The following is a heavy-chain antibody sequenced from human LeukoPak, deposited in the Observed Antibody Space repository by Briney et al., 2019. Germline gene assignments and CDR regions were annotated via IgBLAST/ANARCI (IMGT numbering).Heavy chain of an antibody. J-gene: IGHJ6*04. D-gene: IGHD2-2*01. CDR1: GFTFSSYS. CDR3: ARDGGYCSSTSCYLDYYGMDV. V-gene: IGHV3-21*01. CDR2: ISSSSSYI. Sequence: GGSLRLSCAASGFTFSSYSMNWVHQAPGKGLEWVSSISSSSSYIYYADSVKGRFTISRDNAKNSLYLQMNSLRAEDTAVYYCARDGGYCSSTSCYLDYYGMDVWGKGTTVTVSS.